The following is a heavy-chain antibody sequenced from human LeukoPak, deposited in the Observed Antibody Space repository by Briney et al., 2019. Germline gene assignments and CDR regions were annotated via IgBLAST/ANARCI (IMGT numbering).Heavy chain of an antibody. CDR3: ARGRLKQWLVRYADYYYGMDV. Sequence: KPSETLSLTCAVYGGSFSGYYWSWIRQPPGKGLEWVGEINHSGSTNYNPSVKGRVTISVDTAKNQFSLKLSSVTAADTAVYYCARGRLKQWLVRYADYYYGMDVWGQGTTVTVSS. CDR2: INHSGST. J-gene: IGHJ6*02. CDR1: GGSFSGYY. D-gene: IGHD6-19*01. V-gene: IGHV4-34*01.